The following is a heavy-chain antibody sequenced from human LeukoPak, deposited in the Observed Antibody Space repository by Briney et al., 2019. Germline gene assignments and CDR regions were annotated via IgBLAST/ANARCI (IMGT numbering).Heavy chain of an antibody. CDR2: INPSGGST. V-gene: IGHV1-46*01. Sequence: ASVKVSCKVSGYTLTELSIHWVRQAPGQGLEWMGIINPSGGSTSYAQKFQGRVTMTRDTSTSTVYMELSSLRSEDTAVYYCARDRTYSRYYYYYYMDVWGKGTTVTVSS. D-gene: IGHD6-13*01. CDR3: ARDRTYSRYYYYYYMDV. J-gene: IGHJ6*03. CDR1: GYTLTELS.